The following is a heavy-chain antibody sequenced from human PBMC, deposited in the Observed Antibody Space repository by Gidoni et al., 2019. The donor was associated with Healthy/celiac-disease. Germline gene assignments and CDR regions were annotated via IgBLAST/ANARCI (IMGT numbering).Heavy chain of an antibody. CDR2: INHSGST. Sequence: QVQLQQWGAGLLKPSETLSLTCAVYGGSFSGYYWSWIRQPPGKGLEWIGEINHSGSTNYNPSLKSRVTISVDTSKNQFSLKLSSVTAADTAVYYCARGGPDYYDSSGWDYWGQGTLVTVSS. J-gene: IGHJ4*02. D-gene: IGHD3-22*01. CDR3: ARGGPDYYDSSGWDY. CDR1: GGSFSGYY. V-gene: IGHV4-34*01.